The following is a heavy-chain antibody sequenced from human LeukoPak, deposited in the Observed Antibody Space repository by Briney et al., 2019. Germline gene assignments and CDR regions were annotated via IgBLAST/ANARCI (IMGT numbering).Heavy chain of an antibody. V-gene: IGHV1-18*01. CDR3: ARDSTGYNALIYYYYYMDV. J-gene: IGHJ6*03. Sequence: ASVRVSCKASGYTFTSYGISWVRQAPGQGLEWMGWISAYNGNTNYAQKLQGRVTMTTDTSTSTAYMELRSLRSDDTAVYYCARDSTGYNALIYYYYYMDVWGKGTTVTVSS. D-gene: IGHD3-9*01. CDR1: GYTFTSYG. CDR2: ISAYNGNT.